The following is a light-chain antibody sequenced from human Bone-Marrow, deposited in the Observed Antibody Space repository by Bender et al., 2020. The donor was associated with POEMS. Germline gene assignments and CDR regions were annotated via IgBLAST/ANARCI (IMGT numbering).Light chain of an antibody. V-gene: IGLV2-14*02. CDR2: EVN. CDR1: TSDVGNHDR. Sequence: QSALTQPASVSGSPGQSITISCTGTTSDVGNHDRVSWYQHHPGKAPKVMIYEVNKRPSGVPDRFSGSRSGTSASLAISGLQSEDEADYYCAVWDDSLNGWVFGGGTKLTVL. J-gene: IGLJ3*02. CDR3: AVWDDSLNGWV.